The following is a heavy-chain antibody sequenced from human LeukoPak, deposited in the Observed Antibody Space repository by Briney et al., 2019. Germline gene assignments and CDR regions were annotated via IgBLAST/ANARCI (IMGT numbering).Heavy chain of an antibody. Sequence: SETLSLTCAVYGGSFSGYYWSWIRQPPGKGLEWIGEINHSGSTNYNPSLKSRVTISVDTSKNQFSLKLSSVTAADTAVYYCARGRPYYYDSSGPYNYWGQGTLVTVS. CDR3: ARGRPYYYDSSGPYNY. CDR2: INHSGST. V-gene: IGHV4-34*01. J-gene: IGHJ4*02. D-gene: IGHD3-22*01. CDR1: GGSFSGYY.